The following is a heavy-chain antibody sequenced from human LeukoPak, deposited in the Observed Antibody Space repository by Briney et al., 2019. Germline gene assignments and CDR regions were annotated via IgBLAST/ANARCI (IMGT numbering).Heavy chain of an antibody. CDR2: ISYDGSNK. J-gene: IGHJ6*02. V-gene: IGHV3-30*18. CDR1: GFTFSNYW. Sequence: GGSLRLSCAASGFTFSNYWMSWVRQAPGKGLEWVAVISYDGSNKYYADSVKGRFTITRDNSKNTLYLQMNSLRVEDTAVYYCAKDLALIIVTDNGMDVWGQGTTVTVSS. D-gene: IGHD2-21*02. CDR3: AKDLALIIVTDNGMDV.